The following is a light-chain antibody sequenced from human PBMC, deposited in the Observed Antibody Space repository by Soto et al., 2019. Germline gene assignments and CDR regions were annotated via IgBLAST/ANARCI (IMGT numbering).Light chain of an antibody. V-gene: IGLV2-11*01. J-gene: IGLJ1*01. Sequence: QSALTQPPSASGSPELSVTISCTGTSSDIGNYNYVSWYQQYPGKAPKLIIYDVSKRPSGIPDRFFGSKFGNTASLTISGLQAEDEADYYCCSYAGSFIFVFGTGTKVTVL. CDR3: CSYAGSFIFV. CDR2: DVS. CDR1: SSDIGNYNY.